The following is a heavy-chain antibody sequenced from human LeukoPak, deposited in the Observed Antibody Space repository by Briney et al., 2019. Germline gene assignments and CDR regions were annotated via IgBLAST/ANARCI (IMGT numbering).Heavy chain of an antibody. J-gene: IGHJ4*02. Sequence: PSETLSLTCALSGYSIKSGHYWGWIRQSPGKALEWIGSIYHTGSAYHKSSLRSRVTMSVDTSKNQFSLKLSSVTAADTAVYYCARAGRGDFDWLLWEDYWGQGTLVTVSS. CDR3: ARAGRGDFDWLLWEDY. CDR1: GYSIKSGHY. D-gene: IGHD3-9*01. CDR2: IYHTGSA. V-gene: IGHV4-38-2*01.